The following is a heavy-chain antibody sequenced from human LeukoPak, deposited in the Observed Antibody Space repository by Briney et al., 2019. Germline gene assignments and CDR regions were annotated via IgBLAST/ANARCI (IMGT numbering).Heavy chain of an antibody. CDR1: GGSISSYY. CDR3: ARAGYSSSWSFTKRGFFDY. Sequence: TASETLSLTCTVSGGSISSYYWSWIRQPPGKGLEWIGYIYYSGSTNYNPSLKSRVTISVDTSKNQFSLKLSSVTAADTAVYYCARAGYSSSWSFTKRGFFDYWGQGTLVTVSS. CDR2: IYYSGST. J-gene: IGHJ4*02. V-gene: IGHV4-59*12. D-gene: IGHD6-13*01.